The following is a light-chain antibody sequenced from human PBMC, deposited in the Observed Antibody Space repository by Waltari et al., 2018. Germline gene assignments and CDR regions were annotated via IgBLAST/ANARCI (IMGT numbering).Light chain of an antibody. CDR2: DAS. V-gene: IGKV3-11*01. J-gene: IGKJ2*01. CDR1: QFVSSY. CDR3: QQRSNWPYT. Sequence: PPRRASQFVSSYLAWYQQKPGQAPRLLIFDASRRATGIPARFSGRGSGTAFTLTISSLEPEDFAVYYCQQRSNWPYTFGQGTKLEVK.